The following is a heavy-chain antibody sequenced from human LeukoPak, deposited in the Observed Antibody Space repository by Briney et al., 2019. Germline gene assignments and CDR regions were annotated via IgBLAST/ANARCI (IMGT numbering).Heavy chain of an antibody. D-gene: IGHD3-3*02. Sequence: TGGSLRLSCAASGFTYSNVWMNWVRQAPGKGLEWVGRIKTNAEVGTLDYTAPVKGRFTISRDDSKNTLYLQMDSLEVEDTGMYYCTTGIDDEGGYWGQGTLVTVSS. CDR2: IKTNAEVGTL. J-gene: IGHJ4*02. CDR3: TTGIDDEGGY. V-gene: IGHV3-15*07. CDR1: GFTYSNVW.